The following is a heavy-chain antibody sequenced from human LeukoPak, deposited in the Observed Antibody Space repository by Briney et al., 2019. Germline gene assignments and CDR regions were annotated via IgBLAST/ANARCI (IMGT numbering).Heavy chain of an antibody. CDR3: ASLGYSYGYYYYYYMDV. V-gene: IGHV3-9*01. J-gene: IGHJ6*03. D-gene: IGHD5-18*01. CDR1: GFTFDDYA. Sequence: PGGSLRLSCAASGFTFDDYAMHWVRQAPGKGLEWVSGISWNSGSIGYADSVKGRFTISRDNAKNSLYLQMNSLRAEDTAVYYCASLGYSYGYYYYYYMDVWGKGTTVTVSS. CDR2: ISWNSGSI.